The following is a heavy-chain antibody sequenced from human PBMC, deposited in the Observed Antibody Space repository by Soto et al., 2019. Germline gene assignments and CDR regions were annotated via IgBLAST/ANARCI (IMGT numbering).Heavy chain of an antibody. CDR2: IIPIFGTA. V-gene: IGHV1-69*13. CDR3: ARAGYSGYDLMGIDYFDY. Sequence: SVKVSCKASGGTFSSYAISWVRQAPGQGLEWMGGIIPIFGTANYAQKFQGRVTITADESTSTAYMELSSLRSEDTAVYYCARAGYSGYDLMGIDYFDYWGQGTLVTVSS. J-gene: IGHJ4*02. D-gene: IGHD5-12*01. CDR1: GGTFSSYA.